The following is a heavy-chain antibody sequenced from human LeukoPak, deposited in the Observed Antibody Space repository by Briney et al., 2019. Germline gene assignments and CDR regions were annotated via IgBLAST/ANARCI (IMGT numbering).Heavy chain of an antibody. J-gene: IGHJ3*02. D-gene: IGHD5-18*01. Sequence: GGSLRPSPAASLVTPTAEEISTVGQAPGKGLEWVSVIYSGGSTYYPDSVKARFTISRDNSKNTLNLQMNSLRAEPPAVYYCARTAMVAFDIWGQGTMVTVSP. CDR2: IYSGGST. CDR3: ARTAMVAFDI. CDR1: LVTPTAEE. V-gene: IGHV3-53*01.